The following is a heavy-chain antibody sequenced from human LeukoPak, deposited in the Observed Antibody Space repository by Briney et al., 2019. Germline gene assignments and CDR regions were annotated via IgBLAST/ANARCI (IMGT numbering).Heavy chain of an antibody. CDR1: GISFSNYS. CDR3: AKEVENSSGWYSHFDY. CDR2: ISTSSIYI. D-gene: IGHD6-19*01. J-gene: IGHJ4*02. V-gene: IGHV3-21*01. Sequence: GGSLRLSCAASGISFSNYSMNWVRQAPGKGLEWVSSISTSSIYIYYADSLKGRFTISRDNAKNSLYLQMNSLRAEDTAVYYRAKEVENSSGWYSHFDYWGQGTLVTVSS.